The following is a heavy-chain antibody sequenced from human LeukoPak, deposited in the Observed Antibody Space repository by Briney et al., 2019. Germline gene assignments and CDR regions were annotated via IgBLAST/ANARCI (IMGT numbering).Heavy chain of an antibody. Sequence: PGGSLRLSCAASGFTFSSYGMNWVRQAPGKGPEWVGRIKTKTDGGTTDYAAPVKGRFTVSRDDSKNTLYLQMNSLKTEDTAMYYCTTDDRYGGQGILVTVSS. J-gene: IGHJ4*02. CDR3: TTDDRY. V-gene: IGHV3-15*01. CDR2: IKTKTDGGTT. CDR1: GFTFSSYG.